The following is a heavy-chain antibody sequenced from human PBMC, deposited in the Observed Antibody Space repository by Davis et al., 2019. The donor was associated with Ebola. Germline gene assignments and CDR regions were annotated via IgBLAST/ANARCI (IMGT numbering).Heavy chain of an antibody. CDR1: GFTFSSYA. CDR2: IKQDGSEK. Sequence: GESLKISCAASGFTFSSYAMHWVRQAPGKGLEWVANIKQDGSEKYYVDSVKGRFTISRDNAKNSLYLQMNSLRAEDTAVYYCARRSHYWGQGTLVTVSS. CDR3: ARRSHY. J-gene: IGHJ4*02. D-gene: IGHD6-6*01. V-gene: IGHV3-7*01.